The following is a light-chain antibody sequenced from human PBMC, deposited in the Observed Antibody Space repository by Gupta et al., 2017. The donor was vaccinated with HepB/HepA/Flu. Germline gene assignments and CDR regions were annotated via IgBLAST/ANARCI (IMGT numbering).Light chain of an antibody. V-gene: IGKV3-11*01. CDR2: DTS. J-gene: IGKJ1*01. CDR1: QNVIDY. Sequence: EIVLTQSPATLSLSPGERATLSCRTSQNVIDYLGWYQQKPGQAPRLLIYDTSTRADGNPARFSGSGFGTEFTLTISRREPEDFAVYYGQHRYICPGPFGQGTNVEIK. CDR3: QHRYICPGP.